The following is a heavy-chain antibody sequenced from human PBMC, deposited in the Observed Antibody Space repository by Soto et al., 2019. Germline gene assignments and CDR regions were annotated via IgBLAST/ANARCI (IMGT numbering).Heavy chain of an antibody. D-gene: IGHD6-13*01. Sequence: GGSLRLTCAASGLPLRTFSMSLVRQAPGKGLEWVSAISGSGGSTYYADSVKGRFTISRDNSKNTLYLQMNSLRAEDTAVYYCAKDKAGKMGLRYFDYWGQGTLVTVAS. V-gene: IGHV3-23*01. CDR1: GLPLRTFS. CDR3: AKDKAGKMGLRYFDY. J-gene: IGHJ4*02. CDR2: ISGSGGST.